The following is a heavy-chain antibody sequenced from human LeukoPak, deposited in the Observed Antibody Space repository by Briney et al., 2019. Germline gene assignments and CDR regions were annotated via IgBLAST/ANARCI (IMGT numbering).Heavy chain of an antibody. CDR2: IWSDGTTK. J-gene: IGHJ4*02. D-gene: IGHD1-26*01. Sequence: PGESLKISCKGSGYSFTSYWIGWVRQAPGKGLEWVAVIWSDGTTKYYADSVKGRLTISRDNSKNTVYLEMNSLRGEDTAVYYCGRGLAYSISDYWGQGTLVTVSS. V-gene: IGHV3-33*01. CDR3: GRGLAYSISDY. CDR1: GYSFTSYW.